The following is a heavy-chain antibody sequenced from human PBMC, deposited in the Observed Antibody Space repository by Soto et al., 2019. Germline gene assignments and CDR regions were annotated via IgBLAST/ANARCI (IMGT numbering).Heavy chain of an antibody. D-gene: IGHD2-15*01. J-gene: IGHJ4*02. V-gene: IGHV5-51*01. CDR2: IYPDDSDT. CDR3: ARHRCSGSTCYDSYY. Sequence: GESLKISCKGSGYSFSTYWIGWVRQTPGTGLEWMGIIYPDDSDTRYSPSFQGQVTISVDKSISTAYLQWRSLKASDTAMYYCARHRCSGSTCYDSYYWGQGTLVTVSS. CDR1: GYSFSTYW.